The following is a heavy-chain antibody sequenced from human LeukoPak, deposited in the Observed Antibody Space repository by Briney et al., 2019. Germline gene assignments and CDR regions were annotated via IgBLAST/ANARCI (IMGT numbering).Heavy chain of an antibody. D-gene: IGHD6-19*01. CDR2: ISGSGGST. V-gene: IGHV3-23*01. CDR3: AKDQGSSGWSFDY. CDR1: GFAFSSYA. Sequence: GGSLRLSCAASGFAFSSYAMSWVRQAPGKGLEWVSAISGSGGSTYYADSVKGRFTISRDNSKNTLYLQMNSLRAEDTAVYYCAKDQGSSGWSFDYWGQGTLVTVSS. J-gene: IGHJ4*02.